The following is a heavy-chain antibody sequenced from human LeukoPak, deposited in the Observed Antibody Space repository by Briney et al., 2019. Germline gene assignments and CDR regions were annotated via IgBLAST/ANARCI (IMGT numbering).Heavy chain of an antibody. Sequence: SETLSLTCTVSGGSINGYYWSWIRQPAGKGLEWIVRVYNSESINYNPSLKSRVTMSIDTSKNQFSLKLNSVTAADTAVYYCARVRIQLFWFDPWGQGTLVTVSS. J-gene: IGHJ5*02. CDR3: ARVRIQLFWFDP. CDR2: VYNSESI. V-gene: IGHV4-4*07. D-gene: IGHD5-18*01. CDR1: GGSINGYY.